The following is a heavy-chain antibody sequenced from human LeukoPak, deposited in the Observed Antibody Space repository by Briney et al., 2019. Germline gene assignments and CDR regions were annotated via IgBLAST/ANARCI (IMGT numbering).Heavy chain of an antibody. CDR1: GFTFSSYS. J-gene: IGHJ6*03. Sequence: GGSLRLSCAASGFTFSSYSMNWVRQAPGKGLEWVSSISSSSSHIYYADSVKGRFTISRDNAKNSLYLQMNSLRAEDTAVYYCARDRTSVGATSRYYYYMDVWGKGTTVTVSS. D-gene: IGHD1-26*01. CDR2: ISSSSSHI. CDR3: ARDRTSVGATSRYYYYMDV. V-gene: IGHV3-21*01.